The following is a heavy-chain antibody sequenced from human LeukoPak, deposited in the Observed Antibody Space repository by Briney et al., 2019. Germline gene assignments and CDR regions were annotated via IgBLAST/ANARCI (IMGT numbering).Heavy chain of an antibody. Sequence: ASVKVSCKAFGYTFTRYYMHWVRQAPGQGPEWMGVISPSGGSTTYAQKFQGRVTLTRDMSTSTDYLELSSLRSEDTAVYYCARGRGYSYGFLDDDAFDIWGQGTMVTVSS. V-gene: IGHV1-46*01. D-gene: IGHD5-18*01. CDR2: ISPSGGST. CDR1: GYTFTRYY. CDR3: ARGRGYSYGFLDDDAFDI. J-gene: IGHJ3*02.